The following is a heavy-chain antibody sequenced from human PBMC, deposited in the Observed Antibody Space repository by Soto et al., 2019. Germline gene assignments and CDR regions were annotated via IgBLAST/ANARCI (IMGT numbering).Heavy chain of an antibody. J-gene: IGHJ4*02. Sequence: PSETLSLTCTVSGGSISSYYWSWIRQPPGKGLEWIGYIYYSGSTNYNPSLKSRVTISVDTSKNQFSLKLSSVTAADTAVYYCARGQLTGTYYFDYWGQGTLVTVSS. CDR2: IYYSGST. CDR3: ARGQLTGTYYFDY. V-gene: IGHV4-59*01. D-gene: IGHD1-7*01. CDR1: GGSISSYY.